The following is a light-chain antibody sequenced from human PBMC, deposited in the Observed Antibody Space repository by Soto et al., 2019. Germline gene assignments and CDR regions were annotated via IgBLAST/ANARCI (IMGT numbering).Light chain of an antibody. CDR3: QQSYSTPLA. CDR1: QSISSY. V-gene: IGKV1-39*01. J-gene: IGKJ2*01. CDR2: AAS. Sequence: DIQMTQSPSSLSASVGDRVTITCRASQSISSYLNWYQQKPGKAPKLLIYAASSLQSGVPSRFSGRGSGTEFTLTISSLPPEDFATYYCQQSYSTPLAFGQGTKLEIK.